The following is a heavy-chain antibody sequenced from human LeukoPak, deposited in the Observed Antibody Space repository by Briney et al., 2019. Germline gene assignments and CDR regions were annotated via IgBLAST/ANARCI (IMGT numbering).Heavy chain of an antibody. CDR3: ARNHYGAVDY. J-gene: IGHJ4*02. V-gene: IGHV3-74*01. D-gene: IGHD4/OR15-4a*01. CDR2: VNGDGSAT. CDR1: GFTFSNYW. Sequence: GASLRLSCAASGFTFSNYWMHWVRQAPGKGLVWVSRVNGDGSATNYADSVKGRFTISRDNAKNTLYLQMNSLRPEDTAVYYCARNHYGAVDYWGQGTLVTVRS.